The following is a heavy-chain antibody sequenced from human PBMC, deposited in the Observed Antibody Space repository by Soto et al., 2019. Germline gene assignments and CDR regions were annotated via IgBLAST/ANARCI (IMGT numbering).Heavy chain of an antibody. Sequence: QVQLQESGPGLVKPSETLSLTCTVSGGSISSYYWSWIRQPPGKGLEWIGYIYYSGSTNYNPSLKSRVTISVDTSKNQFSLKLNSMTAADTAVYYCARHNYGSGSTYFDYWGRGTLVTVSS. J-gene: IGHJ4*02. CDR2: IYYSGST. D-gene: IGHD3-10*01. CDR3: ARHNYGSGSTYFDY. CDR1: GGSISSYY. V-gene: IGHV4-59*08.